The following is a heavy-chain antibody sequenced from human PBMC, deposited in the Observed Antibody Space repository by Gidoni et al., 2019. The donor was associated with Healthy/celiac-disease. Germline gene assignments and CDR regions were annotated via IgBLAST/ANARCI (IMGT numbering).Heavy chain of an antibody. CDR1: GGSISSYY. CDR3: ARGGPVSGFDY. J-gene: IGHJ4*02. Sequence: QVQLQESGPGLVKPSETLSLTCTVSGGSISSYYWSWIRQPPGKGLEWIGDIYYSGSTNYNPSLKSRVTISVDTSKNQFSLKLSSVTAADTAVYYCARGGPVSGFDYWGQGTLVTVSS. CDR2: IYYSGST. V-gene: IGHV4-59*01. D-gene: IGHD6-19*01.